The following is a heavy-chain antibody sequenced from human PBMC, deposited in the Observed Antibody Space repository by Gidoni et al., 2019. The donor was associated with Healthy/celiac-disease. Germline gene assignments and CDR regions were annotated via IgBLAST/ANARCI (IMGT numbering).Heavy chain of an antibody. V-gene: IGHV3-30*18. CDR3: AKFYGDYTFDY. J-gene: IGHJ4*02. D-gene: IGHD4-17*01. CDR1: GFTFSSYG. Sequence: QVQLVESGGGVVQPGRSLRLSCAASGFTFSSYGMHWVRQAPGKGLEWVAVISYDGSNKYYADSVKGRFTISRDNSKNTLYLQMNSLRAEDTAVYYCAKFYGDYTFDYWGQGTLVTVSS. CDR2: ISYDGSNK.